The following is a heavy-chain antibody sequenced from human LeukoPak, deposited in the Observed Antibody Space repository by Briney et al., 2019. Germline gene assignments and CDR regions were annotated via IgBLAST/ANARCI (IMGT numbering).Heavy chain of an antibody. CDR3: ARAIHTAMDLNAFDI. D-gene: IGHD5-18*01. CDR2: ISAYNGNT. CDR1: GYTFTSYG. Sequence: GASVKVSCKASGYTFTSYGISWVRQAPGQGLEWMGWISAYNGNTNYAQKLQGRVTMTTDTSTSTAYMELRSLRSDDTAVYYCARAIHTAMDLNAFDIWDQGTMVTVSS. J-gene: IGHJ3*02. V-gene: IGHV1-18*01.